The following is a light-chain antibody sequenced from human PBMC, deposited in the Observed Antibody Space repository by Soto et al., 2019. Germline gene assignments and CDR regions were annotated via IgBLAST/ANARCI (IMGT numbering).Light chain of an antibody. CDR3: SSYTNINTRACV. Sequence: QSVLTQPASVSGSPGQSITISCTGTYSDVGSYNLVSWYQHHPGKAPKLIIYEVTDRPSGVSNRFSGSKSGNTASLTISGLQAEDEAEYYCSSYTNINTRACVFGTGTKLTVL. V-gene: IGLV2-14*02. CDR2: EVT. J-gene: IGLJ1*01. CDR1: YSDVGSYNL.